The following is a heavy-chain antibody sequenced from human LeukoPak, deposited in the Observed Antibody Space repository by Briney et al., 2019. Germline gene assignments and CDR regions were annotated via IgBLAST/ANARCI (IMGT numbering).Heavy chain of an antibody. J-gene: IGHJ4*02. CDR3: ARAWQWLPLDS. V-gene: IGHV4-4*07. D-gene: IGHD6-19*01. CDR1: GGSISSYY. Sequence: SETLSLTCTVSGGSISSYYWSWVRQPAGKGLEWIGRIYTSGSTNYNPSLKSRVTMSVDTSKNQFSLKVTSVTAADTAVYYCARAWQWLPLDSWGQGTLVTVSS. CDR2: IYTSGST.